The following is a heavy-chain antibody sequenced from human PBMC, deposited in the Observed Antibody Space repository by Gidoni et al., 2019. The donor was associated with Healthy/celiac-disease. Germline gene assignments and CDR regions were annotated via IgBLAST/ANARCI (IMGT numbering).Heavy chain of an antibody. D-gene: IGHD3-22*01. V-gene: IGHV3-21*01. CDR3: VGNYYDSSGYFW. CDR2: ISSSSSYI. Sequence: EVQLVESGGGLVKPGGPLRLSCAASGFTFSSYSMNWVRQAPGKGLEWFSSISSSSSYIYYADSVKGRFTISRDNAKNSLYLQMNSLRAEDTAVYYCVGNYYDSSGYFWGGQGTLVTVSS. CDR1: GFTFSSYS. J-gene: IGHJ4*02.